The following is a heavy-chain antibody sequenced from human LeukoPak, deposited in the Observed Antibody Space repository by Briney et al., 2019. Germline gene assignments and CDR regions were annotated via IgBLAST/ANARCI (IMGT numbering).Heavy chain of an antibody. Sequence: GGSLRLSCAASGFTFDDYAMHWVRQAPGEGLEWVSVISWDGGSTYYADSVKGRFTISRDNSKNSLYLHMNSLRAEDTALYYRAKDISMGLHYDFWSGTNYYYYYMDVWGKGTTVTVSS. CDR2: ISWDGGST. CDR1: GFTFDDYA. D-gene: IGHD3-3*01. V-gene: IGHV3-43D*03. CDR3: AKDISMGLHYDFWSGTNYYYYYMDV. J-gene: IGHJ6*03.